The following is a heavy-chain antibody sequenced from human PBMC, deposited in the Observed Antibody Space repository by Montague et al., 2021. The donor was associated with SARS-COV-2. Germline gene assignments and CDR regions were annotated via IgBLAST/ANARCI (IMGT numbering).Heavy chain of an antibody. CDR2: INSDGSST. D-gene: IGHD3-10*01. Sequence: SLRLSCAASGSTFSSYWMHWVRQAPGKGLVWVSRINSDGSSTSYADSVKGRFTISRDNAKNTLYLQMNSLRAEDTAVYYCARGVITMVRGVIYPWFDPWGQGTLVTVSS. CDR3: ARGVITMVRGVIYPWFDP. CDR1: GSTFSSYW. V-gene: IGHV3-74*01. J-gene: IGHJ5*02.